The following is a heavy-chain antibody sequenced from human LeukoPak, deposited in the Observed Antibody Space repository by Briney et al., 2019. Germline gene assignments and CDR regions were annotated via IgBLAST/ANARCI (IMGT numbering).Heavy chain of an antibody. CDR3: AMGWLRFRRFDP. V-gene: IGHV4-30-4*01. J-gene: IGHJ5*02. Sequence: SETLSLTCTVSGGSISSGDDYWSWIRQPPGKGLEWIGYIYYSGSTYYNPSLKSRVTISVDTSKNQFSLKLSSVTAADTAVYYCAMGWLRFRRFDPWGQGTLVTVSS. D-gene: IGHD5-12*01. CDR2: IYYSGST. CDR1: GGSISSGDDY.